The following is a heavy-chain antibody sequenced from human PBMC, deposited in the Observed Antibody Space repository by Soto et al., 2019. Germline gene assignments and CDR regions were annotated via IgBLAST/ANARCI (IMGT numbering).Heavy chain of an antibody. CDR2: ISSDGSNK. CDR1: GFSFSDFG. CDR3: AKDFSRGPMGMSLDS. D-gene: IGHD1-26*01. Sequence: QVQLVASGGGVVHPGRSLRLSCAASGFSFSDFGMHWVRQAPGKGLEWLALISSDGSNKFYADSVRGRFTVSRDRSENTLHLHMNAVRIDDTSMYYCAKDFSRGPMGMSLDSWGQGTLVIVSS. J-gene: IGHJ4*02. V-gene: IGHV3-30*18.